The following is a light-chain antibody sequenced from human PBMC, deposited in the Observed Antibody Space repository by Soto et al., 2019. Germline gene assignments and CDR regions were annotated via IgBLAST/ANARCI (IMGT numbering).Light chain of an antibody. CDR3: QQYGSSQWT. CDR1: QSVSSSY. CDR2: GAS. V-gene: IGKV3-20*01. J-gene: IGKJ1*01. Sequence: EIVLTQSPGTLSLSPEERATLSCRASQSVSSSYLAWYQQKPGQAPRLLIYGASSRATGIPDRLSGSGSGTDFTLTISRLEPEDFAVYYCQQYGSSQWTFGQGTKVDIK.